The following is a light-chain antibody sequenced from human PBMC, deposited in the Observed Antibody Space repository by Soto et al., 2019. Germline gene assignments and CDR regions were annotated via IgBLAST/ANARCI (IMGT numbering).Light chain of an antibody. Sequence: QLVLTQSPSASASLGASVKLTSTLSSGHSSYAIAWHQQQPEKGPRYLMKLNSDGSHSKGDGIPDRFSVSSSGAERYLIISSLQSEDEADYFCQTWGTGIHVFGTGTKLTVL. CDR3: QTWGTGIHV. CDR2: LNSDGSH. CDR1: SGHSSYA. V-gene: IGLV4-69*01. J-gene: IGLJ1*01.